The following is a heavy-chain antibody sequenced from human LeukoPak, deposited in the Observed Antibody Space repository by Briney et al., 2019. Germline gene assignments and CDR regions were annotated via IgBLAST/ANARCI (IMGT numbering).Heavy chain of an antibody. Sequence: RSLRLSCAASGFTFSIYAMTWVRQAPGKGLEWVSVINGSENSTYHAPALQGWFHISSNHSKNTLYFQMNSLGGEDTAVYYCARDAGEISDYFYYWGQGTLVTVSS. CDR1: GFTFSIYA. CDR2: INGSENST. V-gene: IGHV3-23*01. CDR3: ARDAGEISDYFYY. D-gene: IGHD3-16*02. J-gene: IGHJ4*02.